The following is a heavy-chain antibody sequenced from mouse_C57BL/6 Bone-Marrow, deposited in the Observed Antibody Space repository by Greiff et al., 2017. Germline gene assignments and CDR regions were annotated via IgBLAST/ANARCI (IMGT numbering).Heavy chain of an antibody. D-gene: IGHD1-2*01. V-gene: IGHV1-78*01. CDR2: IYPRDGST. CDR3: ARGGVLRPVAKGAMDY. Sequence: QVQLQQSDAELVKPGASVKISCKVSGYTFTDHTIHWMKQRPEQGLEWIGYIYPRDGSTKYNEKFKGKATLTADKSSSTAYMQLNSLTSEDSAVYFCARGGVLRPVAKGAMDYWGQGTSVTVSS. CDR1: GYTFTDHT. J-gene: IGHJ4*01.